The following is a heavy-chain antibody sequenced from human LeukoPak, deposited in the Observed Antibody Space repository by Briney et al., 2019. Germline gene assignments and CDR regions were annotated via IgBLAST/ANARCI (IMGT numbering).Heavy chain of an antibody. CDR3: ASDSGEGTGYYYYYYYLDV. J-gene: IGHJ6*03. Sequence: GVSLRLSCAASGFTRGGYCVMWVRRAPGKGRRWGANINIDGRVRDYVDSARGRFTISRDNAKNSLYLQMNSLRADDTAVYYCASDSGEGTGYYYYYYYLDVWGKGTPVTVSS. V-gene: IGHV3-7*01. D-gene: IGHD3/OR15-3a*01. CDR2: INIDGRVR. CDR1: GFTRGGYC.